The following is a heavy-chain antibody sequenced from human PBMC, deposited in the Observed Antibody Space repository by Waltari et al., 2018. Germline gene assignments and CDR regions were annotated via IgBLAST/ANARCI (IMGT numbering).Heavy chain of an antibody. J-gene: IGHJ4*02. CDR2: IYSGGST. D-gene: IGHD3-10*01. CDR3: ARGPGRESREAFDY. V-gene: IGHV4-4*07. CDR1: GGSISGSY. Sequence: QVQLQESDPGLVKPSETLSLTCTVSGGSISGSYWSWIRQPAGKGLEWIGRIYSGGSTDYNPSLKSRPTMSVDTSKNQFSLKLSSVTAADTAVYYCARGPGRESREAFDYWGQGTLVTVSS.